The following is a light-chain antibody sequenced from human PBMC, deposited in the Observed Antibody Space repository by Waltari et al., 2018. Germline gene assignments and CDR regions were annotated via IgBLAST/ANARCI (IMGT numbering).Light chain of an antibody. Sequence: EIVMTQSPVTLSVSPGEVATLSCRASQSVDNDLAWYQQKPGQAPSLVIYGASTRATGVPGRFSGGGSGTEFTLTISSLQSEDFAVYYCQQYNTWPLSVGPGTTVDIK. J-gene: IGKJ3*01. V-gene: IGKV3-15*01. CDR1: QSVDND. CDR3: QQYNTWPLS. CDR2: GAS.